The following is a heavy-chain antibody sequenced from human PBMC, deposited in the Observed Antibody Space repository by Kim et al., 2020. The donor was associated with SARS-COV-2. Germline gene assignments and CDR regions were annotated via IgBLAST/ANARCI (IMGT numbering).Heavy chain of an antibody. D-gene: IGHD3-3*01. Sequence: GGSLRLSCGVSGGTLSNYRMDWVRQAPGKGLVWVSRINSDGSMTSYADSVKGRFTISRDNVKNTFFLQMNSLRAEETAVYYCLRVDYDFWSGDYMDVWGKGTTVTVSS. V-gene: IGHV3-74*01. CDR3: LRVDYDFWSGDYMDV. CDR1: GGTLSNYR. CDR2: INSDGSMT. J-gene: IGHJ6*04.